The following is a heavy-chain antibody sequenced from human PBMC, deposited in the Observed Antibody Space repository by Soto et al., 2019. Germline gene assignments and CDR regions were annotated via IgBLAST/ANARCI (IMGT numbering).Heavy chain of an antibody. D-gene: IGHD3-3*01. CDR3: ARMTYDFWSGYPHPWFDP. CDR1: GGSISSGGYS. J-gene: IGHJ5*02. CDR2: IYHSGST. Sequence: SETLSLTCAVSGGSISSGGYSWSWIRQPPGKGLEWIGYIYHSGSTYYNPSLKSRVTISVDRSKNQFSLKLSSVTAADTAVYYCARMTYDFWSGYPHPWFDPWGQEPWSPSPQ. V-gene: IGHV4-30-2*01.